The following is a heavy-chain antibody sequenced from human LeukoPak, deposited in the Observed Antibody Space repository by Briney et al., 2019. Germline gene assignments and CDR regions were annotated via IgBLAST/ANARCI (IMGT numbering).Heavy chain of an antibody. D-gene: IGHD4-17*01. V-gene: IGHV1-24*01. CDR1: GYTLTELS. Sequence: ASVKVSCKVSGYTLTELSMHWVRQAPGKGLEWMGGFDPEDGETIYAQKFQGRVTMTEDTSTDTAYMKLSSLRSEDTAVYYCATDRHGDYLVDYWGQGTLVTVSS. CDR2: FDPEDGET. CDR3: ATDRHGDYLVDY. J-gene: IGHJ4*02.